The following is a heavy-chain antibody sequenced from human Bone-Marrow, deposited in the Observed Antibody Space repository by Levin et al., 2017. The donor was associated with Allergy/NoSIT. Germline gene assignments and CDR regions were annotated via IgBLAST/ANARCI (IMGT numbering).Heavy chain of an antibody. CDR1: GGTFSSYV. V-gene: IGHV1-69*13. D-gene: IGHD6-6*01. Sequence: VASVKVSCKASGGTFSSYVINWVRQAPGQGLEWMGGIIPIFGTANYAQKFQGTVTITADESTSTAYMALNRLTSDDTAVYYCASSSPGHYYAMDLWGQGTTVTVSS. CDR2: IIPIFGTA. J-gene: IGHJ6*02. CDR3: ASSSPGHYYAMDL.